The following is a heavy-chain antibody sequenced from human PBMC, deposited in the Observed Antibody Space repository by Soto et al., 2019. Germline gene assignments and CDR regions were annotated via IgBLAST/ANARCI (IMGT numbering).Heavy chain of an antibody. D-gene: IGHD1-26*01. J-gene: IGHJ3*01. CDR1: GFTFSNYE. V-gene: IGHV3-48*03. Sequence: GGSLRLSCAASGFTFSNYEMNWVRQAPGKGLEWVAYISISGTTIYYADSVKGRFTISRDDAKSSLYLQMNSLRVGDTALYYCARDVCGSFYVSGINDDAYDLWGQGTLVTVSS. CDR2: ISISGTTI. CDR3: ARDVCGSFYVSGINDDAYDL.